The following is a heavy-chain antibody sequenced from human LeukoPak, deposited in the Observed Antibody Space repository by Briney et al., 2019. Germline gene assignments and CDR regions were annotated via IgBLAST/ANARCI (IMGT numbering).Heavy chain of an antibody. CDR2: IHSGAGT. V-gene: IGHV3-53*01. Sequence: GGSLRPSCAASGFTVSSNHMSWVRQAPGKGLEWVSVIHSGAGTYYADSVKGRFTISRDNSKNTLYLQMNSLRAEDTAVYYCARSAVAGIFGYWGQGTLVTVSS. CDR1: GFTVSSNH. CDR3: ARSAVAGIFGY. D-gene: IGHD6-19*01. J-gene: IGHJ4*02.